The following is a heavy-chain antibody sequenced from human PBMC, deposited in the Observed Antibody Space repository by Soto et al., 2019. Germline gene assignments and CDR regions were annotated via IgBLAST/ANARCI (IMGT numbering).Heavy chain of an antibody. J-gene: IGHJ4*02. V-gene: IGHV5-51*01. Sequence: PGESLSTSCSTSGYSFTNYGIVWVLQMPGKGLEWMGIIHPGDSNTRYSPSFQGQVTISADKSISTAYLQWSSLKASDTAIYYCARSRTYGGNSFDYWGQGTLVTVS. CDR1: GYSFTNYG. D-gene: IGHD2-15*01. CDR3: ARSRTYGGNSFDY. CDR2: IHPGDSNT.